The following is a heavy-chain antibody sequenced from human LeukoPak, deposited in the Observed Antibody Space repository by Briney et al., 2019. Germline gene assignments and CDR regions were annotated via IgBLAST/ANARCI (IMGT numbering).Heavy chain of an antibody. J-gene: IGHJ4*02. CDR1: GFTFSSYG. CDR2: IWYDGSNK. Sequence: QAGGSLRLSCAASGFTFSSYGMHWVRQAPGKGLEWVAIIWYDGSNKYYADSVKGRFTISRDNSKNTLYLQMNSLRAEDTAVYYCARADGSSGYSLITYFAYWGQGTLVTVSS. D-gene: IGHD3-22*01. V-gene: IGHV3-30*02. CDR3: ARADGSSGYSLITYFAY.